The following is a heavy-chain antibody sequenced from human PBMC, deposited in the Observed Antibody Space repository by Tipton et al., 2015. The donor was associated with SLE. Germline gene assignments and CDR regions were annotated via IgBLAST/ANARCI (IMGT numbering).Heavy chain of an antibody. J-gene: IGHJ4*02. CDR1: GGSISSGSYY. D-gene: IGHD3-10*01. CDR3: ARLEIDYGSGSYCFDY. Sequence: TLSLTCTVSGGSISSGSYYWSWIRQPAGKGLEWIGRIYTSGSTNYNPSLKSRVTISVDTSKNQFSLKLSSVTAADTAVYYCARLEIDYGSGSYCFDYWGQGTLVTVSS. CDR2: IYTSGST. V-gene: IGHV4-61*02.